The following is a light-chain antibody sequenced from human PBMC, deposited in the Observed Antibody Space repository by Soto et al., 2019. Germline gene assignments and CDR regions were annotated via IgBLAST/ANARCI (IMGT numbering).Light chain of an antibody. CDR3: QSYDSSLSVLYV. Sequence: HSVLTQPPSVSGAPGQRVTISCTGSSSNIGAGYDVHWYQQLPGTAPKLLIYDNSNRPSWVPDRFSGSKSGTSASLAITGLQAEDEADYYCQSYDSSLSVLYVFGTGTKLTVL. J-gene: IGLJ1*01. CDR1: SSNIGAGYD. V-gene: IGLV1-40*01. CDR2: DNS.